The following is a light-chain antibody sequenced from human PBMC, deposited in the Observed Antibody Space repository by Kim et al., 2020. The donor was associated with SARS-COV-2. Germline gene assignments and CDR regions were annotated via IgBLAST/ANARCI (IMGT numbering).Light chain of an antibody. J-gene: IGKJ1*01. CDR2: DAS. V-gene: IGKV1D-13*01. CDR1: QGIRSA. CDR3: QQCNNPWT. Sequence: SAAVGDRVTITWRASQGIRSALAWYHQKPGKGPKLLIYDASSLESGVPSRFSGSGYGTDFTLTISSLQTEDCATYYCQQCNNPWTFGQGTKVDIK.